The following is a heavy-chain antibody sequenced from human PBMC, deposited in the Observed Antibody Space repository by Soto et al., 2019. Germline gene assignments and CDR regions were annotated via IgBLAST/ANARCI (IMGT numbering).Heavy chain of an antibody. CDR3: ARQSEGSYYSY. CDR2: IYYSGST. D-gene: IGHD1-26*01. CDR1: GGSISSYY. Sequence: QVQLQESGPGLVKPSETLSLTCTVSGGSISSYYWSWIRQPPGKGLEWIGYIYYSGSTNYNPSLKSRVTMSVDTSKNQFSLKLSSVTAADTAVYYCARQSEGSYYSYWGQGTLVTVSS. V-gene: IGHV4-59*01. J-gene: IGHJ4*02.